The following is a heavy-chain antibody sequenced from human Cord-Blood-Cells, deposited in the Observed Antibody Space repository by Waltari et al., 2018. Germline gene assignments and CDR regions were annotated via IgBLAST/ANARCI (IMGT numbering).Heavy chain of an antibody. CDR3: ATASGIAAAGVAFNY. CDR2: IYPGDSDT. CDR1: GYSFTSYW. V-gene: IGHV5-51*01. Sequence: EVQLVQSGAEVKKPGESLKISCKGSGYSFTSYWIGWVRQMPGKGLEWMGIIYPGDSDTRYSPSFQGQVTHSADKSISTAYLQWSSLKASDTAMYYCATASGIAAAGVAFNYWGQGTLVTVSA. J-gene: IGHJ4*02. D-gene: IGHD6-13*01.